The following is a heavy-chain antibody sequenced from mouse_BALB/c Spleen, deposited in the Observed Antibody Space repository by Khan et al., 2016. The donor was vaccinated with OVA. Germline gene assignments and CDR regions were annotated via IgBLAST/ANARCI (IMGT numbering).Heavy chain of an antibody. V-gene: IGHV5-6*01. CDR3: ASHLTGSFAY. D-gene: IGHD4-1*01. Sequence: EVELVESGGDLVKPGGSLKLSCAASGFTFSSYSMSWVRQTPDKRMVWVASISSGGDYTYYPDIVKGRFTISRDNAKNTLYLQMSSLKSEDTAMCYCASHLTGSFAYWGQGTLVTGSA. CDR2: ISSGGDYT. J-gene: IGHJ3*01. CDR1: GFTFSSYS.